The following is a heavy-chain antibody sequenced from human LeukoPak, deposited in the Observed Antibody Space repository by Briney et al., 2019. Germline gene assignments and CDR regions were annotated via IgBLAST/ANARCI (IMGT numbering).Heavy chain of an antibody. V-gene: IGHV3-23*01. CDR3: AKGGAYYDFIFDP. J-gene: IGHJ5*02. CDR1: GFTFRNYA. CDR2: TNGNGRAT. Sequence: GGSLRLSCAASGFTFRNYAMTWVRQAPGKGLDWVSSTNGNGRATYYADSVRGRFTISRDNSKNTLYLQMNSLRAEDTAVFYCAKGGAYYDFIFDPWGQGTLVTVSS. D-gene: IGHD3-3*01.